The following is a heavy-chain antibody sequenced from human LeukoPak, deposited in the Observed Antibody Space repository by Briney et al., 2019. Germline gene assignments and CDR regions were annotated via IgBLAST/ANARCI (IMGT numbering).Heavy chain of an antibody. J-gene: IGHJ4*02. Sequence: SETLSLTRTFSGGSISSVDYYWSWIRQPPGKGLEWIGYIYYSGSTYYNPSLKSRVTISVDTSKNQFSLKLSSVTAADTAVYYCASSTGTRLFDYRGQGTLVTVSS. D-gene: IGHD1-1*01. CDR1: GGSISSVDYY. V-gene: IGHV4-30-4*08. CDR3: ASSTGTRLFDY. CDR2: IYYSGST.